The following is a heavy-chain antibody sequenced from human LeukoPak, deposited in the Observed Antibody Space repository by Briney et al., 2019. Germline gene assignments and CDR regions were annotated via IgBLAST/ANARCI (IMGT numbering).Heavy chain of an antibody. V-gene: IGHV1-24*01. CDR2: FDPEDGET. Sequence: ASVKVSCKVSGYTLTELSMHWVRQAPGKGLEWMGGFDPEDGETIYAQKFQGRVTMTEDTSTDTAYMELSSLRSEDTAVYYCATPMAVVDAKEWDPTEYFQYWGQGTLVIVSS. CDR3: ATPMAVVDAKEWDPTEYFQY. D-gene: IGHD2-15*01. J-gene: IGHJ1*01. CDR1: GYTLTELS.